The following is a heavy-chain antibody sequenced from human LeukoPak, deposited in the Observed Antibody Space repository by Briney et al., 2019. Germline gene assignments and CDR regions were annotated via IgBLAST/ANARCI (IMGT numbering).Heavy chain of an antibody. CDR2: VSWNSGSI. D-gene: IGHD3-3*01. CDR1: GFTFDDYA. Sequence: NPGGSLRLSCAASGFTFDDYAMHWVRQAPGKGLEWVSGVSWNSGSIGYADSVKGRFTISRDNAKNSLYLQMNSLRAEDMALYYCAKDIRPSIFGGGFDYWGQGTLVTVSS. J-gene: IGHJ4*02. CDR3: AKDIRPSIFGGGFDY. V-gene: IGHV3-9*03.